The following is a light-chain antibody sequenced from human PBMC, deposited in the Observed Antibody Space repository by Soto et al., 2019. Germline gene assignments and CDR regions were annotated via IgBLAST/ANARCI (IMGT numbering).Light chain of an antibody. Sequence: EIVLTQSPATLSLSPGERATLSCRASQSVSNYLAWYQQKPGQAPRLLIYDASNRATGIPARFSGSGSGTDFTLTISSLEPEDFSIYYCQHRSNWPTFGQGTRLEIK. J-gene: IGKJ5*01. V-gene: IGKV3-11*01. CDR1: QSVSNY. CDR2: DAS. CDR3: QHRSNWPT.